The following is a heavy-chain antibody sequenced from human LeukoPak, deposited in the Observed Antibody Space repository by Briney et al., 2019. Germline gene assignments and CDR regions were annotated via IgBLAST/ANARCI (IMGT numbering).Heavy chain of an antibody. CDR1: GGTFSSYA. CDR3: ARCRTAGGSYETFDI. Sequence: ASVKVSCKASGGTFSSYAISWVRQAPGQGLEWMGGIIPIFGTANYAQKFQGRVTITADESTSTAYMELSSLRSEDTAVYYCARCRTAGGSYETFDIWGQGTMVTVSS. V-gene: IGHV1-69*13. D-gene: IGHD1-26*01. CDR2: IIPIFGTA. J-gene: IGHJ3*02.